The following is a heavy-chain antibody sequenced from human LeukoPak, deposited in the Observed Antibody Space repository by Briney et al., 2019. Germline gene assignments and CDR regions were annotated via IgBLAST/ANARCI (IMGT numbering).Heavy chain of an antibody. CDR3: AKGFTFGGVIARNWFDP. J-gene: IGHJ5*02. Sequence: PGGSLRLSCAASGFTFRSYAMTWVRQAPGKGLEWVSVISGSGTNTDYADSVKGRFTISRDNSKNTLYLQMNSLRAEDTAIYYFAKGFTFGGVIARNWFDPWGQGTLVTVSS. CDR2: ISGSGTNT. V-gene: IGHV3-23*01. CDR1: GFTFRSYA. D-gene: IGHD3-16*02.